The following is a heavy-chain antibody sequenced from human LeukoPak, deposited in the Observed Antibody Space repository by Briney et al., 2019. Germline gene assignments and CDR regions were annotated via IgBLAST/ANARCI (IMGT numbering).Heavy chain of an antibody. V-gene: IGHV3-30*01. Sequence: SGGSLRPSCAASGFTFSSYAMHWVRQAPGKGLEWVAVISYDGSNKYYADSVKGRFTISRDNSKNTLYLQMNSLRAEDTAVYYCASLSDYWGQGTLVTVSS. CDR2: ISYDGSNK. CDR1: GFTFSSYA. J-gene: IGHJ4*02. CDR3: ASLSDY.